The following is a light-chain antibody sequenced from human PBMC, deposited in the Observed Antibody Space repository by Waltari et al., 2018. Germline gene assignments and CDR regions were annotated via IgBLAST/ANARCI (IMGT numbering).Light chain of an antibody. CDR2: EDT. CDR3: YSSDSTGLRV. V-gene: IGLV3-10*01. CDR1: ELPRKY. J-gene: IGLJ1*01. Sequence: SYELTQPPSVSVSPGQTARITCSGHELPRKYAYWFQQKSGQAPRLVRYEDTKRPSGIPERFAGSSSGRVAALTTSGAQVDDEADYYCYSSDSTGLRVFGGGTTVVVL.